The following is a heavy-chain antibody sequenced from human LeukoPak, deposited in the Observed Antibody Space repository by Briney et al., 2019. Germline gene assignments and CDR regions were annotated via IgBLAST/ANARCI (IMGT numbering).Heavy chain of an antibody. D-gene: IGHD3-9*01. CDR3: AKGRLGNRYYFDY. Sequence: RGESLKISCAASGFTFSDYYMSWIRQAPGKGLEWVSAISGSGGSTYYADSVKGRFTISRDNSENTLYLQMNSLRAEDAAVYYCAKGRLGNRYYFDYWGQGTLVTVSS. J-gene: IGHJ4*02. CDR2: ISGSGGST. CDR1: GFTFSDYY. V-gene: IGHV3-23*01.